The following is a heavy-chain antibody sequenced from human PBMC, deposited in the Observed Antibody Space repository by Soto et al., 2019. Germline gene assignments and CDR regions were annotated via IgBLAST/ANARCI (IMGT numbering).Heavy chain of an antibody. J-gene: IGHJ4*02. V-gene: IGHV4-39*01. CDR2: IYFSGST. D-gene: IGHD3-3*01. Sequence: SETLSLTCSVSGDSISGNTYYWNWIRQPPGKGLEWIGSIYFSGSTYHNPSLESRVTISVDASKNQFSLKLNSVTAADTAVYYCVMTGDFWSGYYAGSSFDYWGQGMLVTVSS. CDR3: VMTGDFWSGYYAGSSFDY. CDR1: GDSISGNTYY.